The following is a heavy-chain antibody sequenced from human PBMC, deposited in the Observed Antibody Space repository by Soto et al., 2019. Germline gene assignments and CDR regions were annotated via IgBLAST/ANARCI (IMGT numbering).Heavy chain of an antibody. D-gene: IGHD4-17*01. V-gene: IGHV2-5*02. Sequence: QITLKESGPTLVKPTQTLTLTCTFSGFSLSTSGVGVGWIRQPPGKALEWLALIYWDDDKRYSPSLKSRLTIPEDTTKNQVVLTMTNMDPVDTATYYFAHRQRTVYFDYWGQGTLVTVSS. CDR1: GFSLSTSGVG. J-gene: IGHJ4*02. CDR3: AHRQRTVYFDY. CDR2: IYWDDDK.